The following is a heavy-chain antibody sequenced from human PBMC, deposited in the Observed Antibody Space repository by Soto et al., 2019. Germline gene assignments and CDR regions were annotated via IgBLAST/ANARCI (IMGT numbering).Heavy chain of an antibody. CDR3: VSRYGAVAGTYYFDY. CDR2: IYYSRRT. J-gene: IGHJ4*02. D-gene: IGHD6-19*01. Sequence: QLQLQESGPGLVKPSETLSLTCTASGVPITSHNYHWGWIRQPPGKGLEWVGSIYYSRRTYYNPSLQSRATISVDTSKNQFSLNLSSVTAADTAVYYCVSRYGAVAGTYYFDYWGQGTLVNVSS. V-gene: IGHV4-39*01. CDR1: GVPITSHNYH.